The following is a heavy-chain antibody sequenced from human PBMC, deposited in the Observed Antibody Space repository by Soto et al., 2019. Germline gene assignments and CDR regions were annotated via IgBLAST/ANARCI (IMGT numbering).Heavy chain of an antibody. CDR2: ISYDGSNK. Sequence: QVQLVESGGGVVQPGRSLRLSCAASGFTFSSYGMHWVRQAPGKGLEWVAVISYDGSNKYYADSVKGRFTISRDNSKKILYLQIQSLEAEDTAVYYCAKGHNPYSISPEDIYYYYCMDFWGQGTTVTVSS. CDR1: GFTFSSYG. D-gene: IGHD6-6*01. J-gene: IGHJ6*02. CDR3: AKGHNPYSISPEDIYYYYCMDF. V-gene: IGHV3-30*18.